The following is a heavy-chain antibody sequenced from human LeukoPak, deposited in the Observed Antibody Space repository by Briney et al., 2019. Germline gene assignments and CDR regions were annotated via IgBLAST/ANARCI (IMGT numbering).Heavy chain of an antibody. Sequence: GRSLRLSCAASGFTFSSYGMHWVRQAPGKGLEWVAVIWYGGSNKYYADSVKGRFTISRDNSKNTLYLQMNSLRAEDTAVYYCAREPVWDIVATTLDYWGQGTLVTVSS. CDR3: AREPVWDIVATTLDY. CDR2: IWYGGSNK. J-gene: IGHJ4*02. D-gene: IGHD5-12*01. CDR1: GFTFSSYG. V-gene: IGHV3-33*08.